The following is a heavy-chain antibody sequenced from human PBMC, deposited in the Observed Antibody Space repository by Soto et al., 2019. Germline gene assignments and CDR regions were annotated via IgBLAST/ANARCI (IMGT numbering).Heavy chain of an antibody. CDR2: INAGNGNT. Sequence: QVQLVQSGAEVKKPGASVKVSCKASGYTFTSYAMHWVRQAPGQRLEWMGWINAGNGNTKYSQKFQGRVAITRDTSASTAYMELSSLRSEDTAVDYCARGFSGCDADWFDPCGQGSLVTVSS. CDR1: GYTFTSYA. V-gene: IGHV1-3*01. D-gene: IGHD2-21*02. J-gene: IGHJ5*02. CDR3: ARGFSGCDADWFDP.